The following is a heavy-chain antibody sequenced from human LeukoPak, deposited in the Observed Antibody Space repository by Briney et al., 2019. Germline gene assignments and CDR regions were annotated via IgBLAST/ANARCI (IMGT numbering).Heavy chain of an antibody. D-gene: IGHD3-10*02. CDR3: AKVRAHYYVTRGYPDGFDM. J-gene: IGHJ3*02. Sequence: GGSLRLSCSSSGFTFSSYAMHWVRQAPGKGLEWVAAIWYDGTNKYYADSVKGRFTISRDNYKSTLYLQLNSLRAEDTAVYYCAKVRAHYYVTRGYPDGFDMWGQGTLVTVSS. CDR1: GFTFSSYA. V-gene: IGHV3-33*06. CDR2: IWYDGTNK.